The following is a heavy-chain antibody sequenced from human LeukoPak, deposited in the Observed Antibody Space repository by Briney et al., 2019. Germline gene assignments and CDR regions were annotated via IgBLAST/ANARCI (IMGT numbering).Heavy chain of an antibody. CDR1: GFTVSINS. V-gene: IGHV3-66*01. Sequence: GGSLRLSCTVSGFTVSINSMSWVRQAPGKGLEWVSFIYSGGNTHYSDSVKGRFTISRDNAKNSLYLQMNSLRAEDTAVYYCARDEVVVAATSYYYYYMDVWGKGTTVTISS. CDR2: IYSGGNT. D-gene: IGHD2-15*01. CDR3: ARDEVVVAATSYYYYYMDV. J-gene: IGHJ6*03.